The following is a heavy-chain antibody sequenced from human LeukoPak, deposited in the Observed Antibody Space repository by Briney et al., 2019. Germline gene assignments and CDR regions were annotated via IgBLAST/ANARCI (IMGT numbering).Heavy chain of an antibody. D-gene: IGHD6-13*01. V-gene: IGHV3-23*01. Sequence: GGSLRLSCAASGFTFSTYGMSWVRQAPRKGLEWVSTISGSGGSTYYADSVKGRFTISRDNSKNTLYLQMNSLRAEDTAVYYCAKAPYSSSWYYAFDIWGQGTMVTVSS. CDR2: ISGSGGST. CDR1: GFTFSTYG. CDR3: AKAPYSSSWYYAFDI. J-gene: IGHJ3*02.